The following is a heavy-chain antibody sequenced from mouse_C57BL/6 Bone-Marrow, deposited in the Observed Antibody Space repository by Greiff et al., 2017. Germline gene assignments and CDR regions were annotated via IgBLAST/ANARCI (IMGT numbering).Heavy chain of an antibody. D-gene: IGHD1-1*01. Sequence: QVQLQQSGAELARPGASVKLSCKASGYTFTSYVISWVKQRTGQGLEWIGEINPRSGNTYYTEKFKGKATLTADKSSSTAYMELRSLTSADSAVYFCADYYGRSYWYFDVWGTGTTVTVSS. V-gene: IGHV1-81*01. CDR3: ADYYGRSYWYFDV. J-gene: IGHJ1*03. CDR1: GYTFTSYV. CDR2: INPRSGNT.